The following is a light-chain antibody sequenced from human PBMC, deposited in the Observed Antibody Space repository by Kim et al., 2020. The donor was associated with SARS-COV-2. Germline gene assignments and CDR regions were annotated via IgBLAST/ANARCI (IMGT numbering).Light chain of an antibody. CDR1: RSLSTN. V-gene: IGKV3-15*01. CDR3: QQYDMWPIT. CDR2: EAS. Sequence: GAPGERATLSCRASRSLSTNLAWYQQIPGQAPRLLIYEASIRATGVPARFSGSGSGTEFTLTISSLQSEDVAVYYCQQYDMWPITFGQGTRLEIK. J-gene: IGKJ5*01.